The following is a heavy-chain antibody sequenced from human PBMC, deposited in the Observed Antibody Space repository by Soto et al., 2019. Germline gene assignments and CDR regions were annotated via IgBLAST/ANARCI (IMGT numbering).Heavy chain of an antibody. CDR2: IYYSGST. J-gene: IGHJ5*02. V-gene: IGHV4-39*01. Sequence: PSETLSLTCTVSGGSISSSSYYWGWIRQPPGKGLAWIGSIYYSGSTYYNPSLKSRVTISVDTSKNQFSLKLSSVTAADTAVYYCARQYNWNYGFDPWGQGTLVTVSS. D-gene: IGHD1-7*01. CDR1: GGSISSSSYY. CDR3: ARQYNWNYGFDP.